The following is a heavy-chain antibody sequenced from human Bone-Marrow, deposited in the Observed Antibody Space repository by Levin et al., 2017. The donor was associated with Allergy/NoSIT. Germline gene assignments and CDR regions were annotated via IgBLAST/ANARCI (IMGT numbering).Heavy chain of an antibody. J-gene: IGHJ4*02. CDR1: GFSLSSNGVG. V-gene: IGHV2-5*02. CDR2: IYWDDDK. Sequence: TLSLTCTFSGFSLSSNGVGVGWIRQAPGKALEWLALIYWDDDKRYSPSLKSRLNITKDTSKNQVVLTMTNMAPVDTGTYYCAHHKFWFGEFPFDVWGRGSLVTVSS. D-gene: IGHD3-10*01. CDR3: AHHKFWFGEFPFDV.